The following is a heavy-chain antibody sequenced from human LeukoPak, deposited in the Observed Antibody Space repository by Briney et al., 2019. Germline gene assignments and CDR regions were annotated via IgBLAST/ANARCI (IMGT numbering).Heavy chain of an antibody. CDR3: STDIYYYDSSGDDAFDI. J-gene: IGHJ3*02. V-gene: IGHV3-15*01. CDR2: IKSKTDGGTT. D-gene: IGHD3-22*01. CDR1: GFTFNTAW. Sequence: AGGSLRLSCAASGFTFNTAWMTWVRQAPGKGLEWVGRIKSKTDGGTTDYAAPVKRRFTISRDDSKNTLFLQMNSLKTEDTAVYYCSTDIYYYDSSGDDAFDIWGQGTLVTVSS.